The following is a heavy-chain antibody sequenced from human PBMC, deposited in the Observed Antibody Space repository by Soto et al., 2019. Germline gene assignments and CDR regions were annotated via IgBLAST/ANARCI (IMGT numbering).Heavy chain of an antibody. D-gene: IGHD3-22*01. Sequence: SVKVSCKASGGTFSSYAISWVRQAPGKGLEWMGGIIPIFGTANYAQKFQGRVTITADESTSTAYMELSSLRSEDTAVYYCARAPYYYDSSGYPSYDMDALGQGTTVTVSS. J-gene: IGHJ6*02. CDR1: GGTFSSYA. CDR3: ARAPYYYDSSGYPSYDMDA. V-gene: IGHV1-69*13. CDR2: IIPIFGTA.